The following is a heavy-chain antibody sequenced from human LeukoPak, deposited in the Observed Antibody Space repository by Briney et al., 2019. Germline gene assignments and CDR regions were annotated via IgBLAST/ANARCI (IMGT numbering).Heavy chain of an antibody. CDR3: AGLGSSSSHYYYYYGMDV. V-gene: IGHV4-34*01. CDR2: IKHSGST. D-gene: IGHD6-6*01. CDR1: GGSFSGYY. Sequence: KPSETLSLTCAVYGGSFSGYYWSWIRQPPGKGWEWIGEIKHSGSTNYNPSLKRRVTISVDPSKNQFSLKLSSVTAADTAVYYCAGLGSSSSHYYYYYGMDVWGQGPTVTVSS. J-gene: IGHJ6*02.